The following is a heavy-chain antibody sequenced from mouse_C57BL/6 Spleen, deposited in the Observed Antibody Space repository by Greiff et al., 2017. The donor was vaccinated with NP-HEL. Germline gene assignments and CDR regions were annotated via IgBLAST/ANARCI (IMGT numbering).Heavy chain of an antibody. Sequence: EVKLMESGPELVKPGASVKIPCKASGYTFTDYNMDWVKQSHGKSLEWIGDINPNNGGTIYNQKFKGKATLTVDKSSSTAYMELRSLTSEDTAVYYCARNGYYPHYYAMDYWGQGTSVTVSS. D-gene: IGHD2-3*01. CDR2: INPNNGGT. CDR1: GYTFTDYN. V-gene: IGHV1-18*01. CDR3: ARNGYYPHYYAMDY. J-gene: IGHJ4*01.